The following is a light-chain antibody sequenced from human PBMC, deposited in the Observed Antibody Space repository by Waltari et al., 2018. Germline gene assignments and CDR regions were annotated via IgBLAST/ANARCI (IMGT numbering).Light chain of an antibody. J-gene: IGLJ1*01. CDR3: YSSDSTGLRV. CDR1: ELPRKY. Sequence: SYELTQPPSVSVSPGQTARITCSGHELPRKYAYWFQQKSGQAPRLVIYADTKRPSGTPERFSVSSSGTVTTLTITEAQVDDEADYYCYSSDSTGLRVFGGGTTVVVL. V-gene: IGLV3-10*01. CDR2: ADT.